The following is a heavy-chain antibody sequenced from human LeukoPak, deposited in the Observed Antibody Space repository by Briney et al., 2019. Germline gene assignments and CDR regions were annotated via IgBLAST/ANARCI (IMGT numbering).Heavy chain of an antibody. D-gene: IGHD3-16*01. CDR1: GFTFSSYG. CDR3: AKREDAWGAFDH. J-gene: IGHJ4*02. CDR2: IWYDGSNK. V-gene: IGHV3-33*06. Sequence: GGSLRLSCAASGFTFSSYGMHWVRQAPGKGLEWVAVIWYDGSNKYYADSVKGRFTISRDNSKNTLYLQMNSLRAEDTAVYYCAKREDAWGAFDHWGQGTLVTVSS.